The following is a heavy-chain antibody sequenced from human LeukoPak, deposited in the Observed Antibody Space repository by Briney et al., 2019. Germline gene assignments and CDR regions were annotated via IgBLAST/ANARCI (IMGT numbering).Heavy chain of an antibody. D-gene: IGHD6-19*01. CDR1: GGSISSTSYY. CDR2: IYYSGST. V-gene: IGHV4-39*01. CDR3: ARHSYSSGWHAHFDY. J-gene: IGHJ4*02. Sequence: PSETLSLTCTVSGGSISSTSYYWGWIRHPAGKGLELIGNIYYSGSTYYSPSLNSRLTMSVDTSRNHFSLKLSSVTAADTAVYYCARHSYSSGWHAHFDYWGQGTVVAVSS.